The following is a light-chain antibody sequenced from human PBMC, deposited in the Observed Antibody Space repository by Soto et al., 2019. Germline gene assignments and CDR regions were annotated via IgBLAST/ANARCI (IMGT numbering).Light chain of an antibody. Sequence: QSVLTQPPSVSAAPGQKVTISCSGSSSNIGNNYVSWYQQLPGTAPKLLIYDNNKRPSGIPDRFSGSKSGTSATLGITGLQTGDEADYYCGTWDSSLSAAVFGGGTQRTVL. CDR3: GTWDSSLSAAV. V-gene: IGLV1-51*01. CDR2: DNN. J-gene: IGLJ7*01. CDR1: SSNIGNNY.